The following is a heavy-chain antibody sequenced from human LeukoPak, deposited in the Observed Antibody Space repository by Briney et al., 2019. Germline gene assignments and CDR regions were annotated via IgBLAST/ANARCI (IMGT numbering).Heavy chain of an antibody. Sequence: PGGSLRLSCAASGFTFSNYAMSWVRQAPGKGLEWVSSISGSYSTYYADSVKGRFTISRDNSKNTLYLQMNSLRAEDTALYYCAKDYYMGVWGKGTTVTVSS. CDR1: GFTFSNYA. CDR3: AKDYYMGV. CDR2: ISGSYST. J-gene: IGHJ6*03. V-gene: IGHV3-23*01.